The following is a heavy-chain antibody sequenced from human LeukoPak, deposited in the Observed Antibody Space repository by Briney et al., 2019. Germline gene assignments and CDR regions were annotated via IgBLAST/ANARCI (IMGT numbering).Heavy chain of an antibody. D-gene: IGHD2-2*01. CDR3: ASSYCSSTSCYGWRYYYYGMDV. V-gene: IGHV4-34*01. Sequence: SETLSLTCAVYGGSFSGYYWSWIRQPPGKGLEWIGEINHSGSTNYNPSLKSRVTISVDTSKNQFSLKLSSVTAADTAVYYCASSYCSSTSCYGWRYYYYGMDVWGQGTTVTVSS. CDR2: INHSGST. CDR1: GGSFSGYY. J-gene: IGHJ6*02.